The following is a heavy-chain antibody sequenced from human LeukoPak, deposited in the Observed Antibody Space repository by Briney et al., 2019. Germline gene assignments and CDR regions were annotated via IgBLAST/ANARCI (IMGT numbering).Heavy chain of an antibody. V-gene: IGHV4-38-2*02. Sequence: SETLSLTCTVSGYSISSGYYWGWIRQPPGKGLEWIGSIYHSGSTYYNPSLKSRVTISVDTSKNQFSLKLSSVTAADTAVYYCARDGYDILTGYPLSDAFDIWGQGTMVTVSS. CDR2: IYHSGST. CDR1: GYSISSGYY. D-gene: IGHD3-9*01. J-gene: IGHJ3*02. CDR3: ARDGYDILTGYPLSDAFDI.